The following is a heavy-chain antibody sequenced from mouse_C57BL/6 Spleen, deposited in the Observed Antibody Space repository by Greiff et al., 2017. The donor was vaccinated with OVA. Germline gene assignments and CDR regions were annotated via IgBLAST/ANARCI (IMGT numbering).Heavy chain of an antibody. D-gene: IGHD2-4*01. J-gene: IGHJ2*01. CDR1: GYTFTSYW. CDR3: ARGNYYDYDADY. CDR2: IYPGSGST. Sequence: QVQLQQSGAELVKPGASVKMSCKASGYTFTSYWITWVKQRPGQGLEWIGDIYPGSGSTNYNEKFKSKATLTVDTSSSTAYMQLSSLTSEDSAVYYCARGNYYDYDADYWGQGTTLTVSS. V-gene: IGHV1-55*01.